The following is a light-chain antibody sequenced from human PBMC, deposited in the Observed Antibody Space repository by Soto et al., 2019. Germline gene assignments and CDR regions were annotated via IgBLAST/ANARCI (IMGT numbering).Light chain of an antibody. CDR2: DTD. V-gene: IGLV7-46*01. CDR3: LLLYSRTRRV. CDR1: TGAVTRTHY. Sequence: QAVVTQEPSLTVSPGGTVTLTCGSSTGAVTRTHYPYWFQQKPGQAPRTLIYDTDNRYSWTPARFSGSLLGGQAALTLSGAQPEDEADYYCLLLYSRTRRVFGAGTKLTVL. J-gene: IGLJ1*01.